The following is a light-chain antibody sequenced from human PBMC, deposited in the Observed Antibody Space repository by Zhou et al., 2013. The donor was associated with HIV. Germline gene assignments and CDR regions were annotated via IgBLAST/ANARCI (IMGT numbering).Light chain of an antibody. V-gene: IGKV3-15*01. J-gene: IGKJ3*01. Sequence: EIVMTQSPATLSVSPGERATLSCRASQSVSSNLAWYQQKPGQAPRLLISGASTRATGFPARFSGSGSGTEFTLTISSMQSEDFAVYYCQQYDDSRRFTFGPGTKWKSN. CDR2: GAS. CDR1: QSVSSN. CDR3: QQYDDSRRFT.